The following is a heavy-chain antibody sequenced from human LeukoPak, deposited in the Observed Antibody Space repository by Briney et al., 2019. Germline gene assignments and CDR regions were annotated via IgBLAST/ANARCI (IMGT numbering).Heavy chain of an antibody. CDR1: GGSVSSGLNK. Sequence: GSLRLSCTVSGGSVSSGLNKWSWIRQPPGKELEWIGDISYSGSASYNPSLRSRVTISLDTSTNQFSLTLGSVTAADTAVYYCAREAECSGGSCYSYGWFDPWGQGTQVIVSS. CDR3: AREAECSGGSCYSYGWFDP. J-gene: IGHJ5*02. D-gene: IGHD2-15*01. CDR2: ISYSGSA. V-gene: IGHV4-61*01.